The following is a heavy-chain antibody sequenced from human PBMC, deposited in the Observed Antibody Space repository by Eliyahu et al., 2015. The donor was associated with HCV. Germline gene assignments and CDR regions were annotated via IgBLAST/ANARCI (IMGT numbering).Heavy chain of an antibody. Sequence: XVQLVESGGGLVQPGRSLRLSCVVXXLTSXDYGXHWVRQAXGKGLXGVSGIIWNSGVTGYADSVKGRFTISTDNAKNSLFLQMNSLRPDDTAVYYCTKDLTPGGADVWGQGTTVTVSS. CDR2: IIWNSGVT. CDR3: TKDLTPGGADV. J-gene: IGHJ6*02. D-gene: IGHD1-14*01. CDR1: XLTSXDYG. V-gene: IGHV3-9*01.